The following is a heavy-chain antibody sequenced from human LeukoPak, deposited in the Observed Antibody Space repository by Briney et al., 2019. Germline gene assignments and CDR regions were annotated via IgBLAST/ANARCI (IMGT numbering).Heavy chain of an antibody. CDR1: GDSINSYY. CDR2: IYYSGST. V-gene: IGHV4-59*08. CDR3: ATTSWAFDI. Sequence: SETLSLTCTVSGDSINSYYWSWIRQPPGKGLEWIGYIYYSGSTNYNPSLKSRVTISVDTSKIQFSLKLSSVTAADTAVYYCATTSWAFDIWGQGTMVTVSS. J-gene: IGHJ3*02.